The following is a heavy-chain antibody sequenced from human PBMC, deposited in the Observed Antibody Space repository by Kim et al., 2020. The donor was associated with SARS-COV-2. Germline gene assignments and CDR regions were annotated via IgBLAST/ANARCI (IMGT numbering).Heavy chain of an antibody. CDR3: ARDAYYDFWSGFYPGKYYYYMDV. J-gene: IGHJ6*03. CDR2: ISSSGSTI. Sequence: GGSLRLSCAASGFTFSSYEMNWVRQAPGKGLEWVSYISSSGSTIYYADSVKGRFTISRDNAKNSLYLQMNSLRAEDTAVYYCARDAYYDFWSGFYPGKYYYYMDVCGKGTTVTVSS. D-gene: IGHD3-3*01. V-gene: IGHV3-48*03. CDR1: GFTFSSYE.